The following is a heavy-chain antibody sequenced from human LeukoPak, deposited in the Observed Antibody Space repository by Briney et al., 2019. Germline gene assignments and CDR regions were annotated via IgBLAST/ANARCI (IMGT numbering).Heavy chain of an antibody. D-gene: IGHD5-12*01. Sequence: GGSLRLSCAASGFTFSSYEMNWVRQAPGKGLEWVSYISSSSSTIYYADSVKGRFTISRDNAKNSLYLQMNSLRAEDTAVYYCARDSGYDSESNFDYWGQGTLVTVSS. J-gene: IGHJ4*02. V-gene: IGHV3-48*01. CDR1: GFTFSSYE. CDR3: ARDSGYDSESNFDY. CDR2: ISSSSSTI.